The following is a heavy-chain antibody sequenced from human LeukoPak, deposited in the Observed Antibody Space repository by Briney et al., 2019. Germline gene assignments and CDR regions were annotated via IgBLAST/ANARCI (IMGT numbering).Heavy chain of an antibody. Sequence: ASVKVSCKASGYTFTSYDINWVRQATGQGLEWMGWMNPNSGNTGYAQKFQGRVTITRNTSISTAYMELSSLRSEDTAVYYCARAGNQLLWFGVGFDPWGQGTLVTVSS. V-gene: IGHV1-8*03. J-gene: IGHJ5*02. CDR3: ARAGNQLLWFGVGFDP. CDR1: GYTFTSYD. CDR2: MNPNSGNT. D-gene: IGHD3-10*01.